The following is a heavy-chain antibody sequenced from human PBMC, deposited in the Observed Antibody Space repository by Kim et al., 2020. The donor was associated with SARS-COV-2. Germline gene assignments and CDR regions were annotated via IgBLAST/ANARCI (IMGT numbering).Heavy chain of an antibody. V-gene: IGHV3-23*01. D-gene: IGHD3-10*01. CDR1: GFTFSNYA. CDR2: ISGSGVTT. Sequence: GGSLRLSCAASGFTFSNYAMNWVRQAPRKGLEWVSTISGSGVTTYYADSVKGRFTIFRDNSKSTLYLQMNTLRDEDTALYYCAKQTGSFYYYGMDVWGQGTTVTVSS. J-gene: IGHJ6*02. CDR3: AKQTGSFYYYGMDV.